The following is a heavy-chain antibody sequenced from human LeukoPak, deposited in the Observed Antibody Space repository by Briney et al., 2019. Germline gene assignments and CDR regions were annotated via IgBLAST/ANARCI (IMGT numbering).Heavy chain of an antibody. CDR3: ARVGGSASGYYDFWSGYYTYYYYGMNV. Sequence: PGGSLRLSCAASGFTFSSYWMSWVRQAPGKGLEWVANIKQDGSEKYYVDSVKGRFTISRDNAKNSLYLQMNSLRAEDTAVYYCARVGGSASGYYDFWSGYYTYYYYGMNVWGQGTTVTVSS. CDR2: IKQDGSEK. V-gene: IGHV3-7*01. J-gene: IGHJ6*02. D-gene: IGHD3-3*01. CDR1: GFTFSSYW.